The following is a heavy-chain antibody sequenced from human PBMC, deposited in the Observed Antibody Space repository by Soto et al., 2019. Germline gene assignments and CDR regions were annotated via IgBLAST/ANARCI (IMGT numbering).Heavy chain of an antibody. V-gene: IGHV1-18*01. CDR3: ARDRQYYYDSSGLPDI. D-gene: IGHD3-22*01. Sequence: ASVKVSCKASGYTFTSYGISWVRQAPGQGLEWMGWISAYNGNTNYAQKLQGRVTMTTDTSTSTAYMELRSLRSDDTAVYYCARDRQYYYDSSGLPDIWGQGTMVTVS. J-gene: IGHJ3*02. CDR1: GYTFTSYG. CDR2: ISAYNGNT.